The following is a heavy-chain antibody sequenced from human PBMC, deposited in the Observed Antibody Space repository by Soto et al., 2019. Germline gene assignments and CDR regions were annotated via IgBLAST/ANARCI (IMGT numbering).Heavy chain of an antibody. V-gene: IGHV3-49*03. CDR3: TRASGYSYANVHYYYLDV. CDR1: GFTFGDYA. Sequence: SLRLSCSVSGFTFGDYAMTWFRQAPGEGLDWVGVITSKTYGETTEYAASVKGRFTMSRDDSKSIAYLQMNSLKIEDTAVYYCTRASGYSYANVHYYYLDVWGKGTTVTVSS. D-gene: IGHD5-18*01. J-gene: IGHJ6*03. CDR2: ITSKTYGETT.